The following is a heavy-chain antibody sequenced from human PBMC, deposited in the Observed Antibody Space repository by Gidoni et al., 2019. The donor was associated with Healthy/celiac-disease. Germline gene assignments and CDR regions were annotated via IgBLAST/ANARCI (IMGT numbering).Heavy chain of an antibody. D-gene: IGHD3-10*01. CDR2: IWYDGSNK. Sequence: QVQLVESGGGVVQPGRSLRLSFAASGFTFSSYGMHWVRQAPGKGLEWVAVIWYDGSNKYYADSVKGRFTISRDNSKNTLYLQMNSLRAEDTAVYYCARDRSYYGSFDYWGQGTLVTVSS. CDR1: GFTFSSYG. J-gene: IGHJ4*02. V-gene: IGHV3-33*01. CDR3: ARDRSYYGSFDY.